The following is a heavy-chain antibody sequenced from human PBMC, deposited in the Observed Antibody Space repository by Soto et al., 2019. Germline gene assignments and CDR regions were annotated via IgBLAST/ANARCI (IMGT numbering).Heavy chain of an antibody. D-gene: IGHD5-18*01. J-gene: IGHJ4*02. Sequence: ASVKVSCKASGHTFTRNGISWGRQAPGQGLEWMGWISAYNGNTNYAQKIQGRVTMTTDTSTSTAYMELRSLRSDDTAVYYCARDNGYSYGTGRVDYWGQGTLVTVSS. CDR2: ISAYNGNT. CDR1: GHTFTRNG. CDR3: ARDNGYSYGTGRVDY. V-gene: IGHV1-18*01.